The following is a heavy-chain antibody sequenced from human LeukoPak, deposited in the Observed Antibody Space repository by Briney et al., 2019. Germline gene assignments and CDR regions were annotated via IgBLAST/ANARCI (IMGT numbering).Heavy chain of an antibody. Sequence: SQTLSLTCAVSGGSISSGGYSWSWIRQPPGKGLEWIGYIYHSGSTYYNPSLKSRVTISVDRSKNQFSLKLSSVTAADTAVYYCARALSVVAATSNWFDPWGQGTLVTVSS. J-gene: IGHJ5*02. V-gene: IGHV4-30-2*01. CDR2: IYHSGST. CDR3: ARALSVVAATSNWFDP. D-gene: IGHD2-15*01. CDR1: GGSISSGGYS.